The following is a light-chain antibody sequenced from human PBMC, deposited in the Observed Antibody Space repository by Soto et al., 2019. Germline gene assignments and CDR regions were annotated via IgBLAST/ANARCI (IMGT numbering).Light chain of an antibody. CDR3: QQYGTSVWT. J-gene: IGKJ1*01. CDR1: QSVTSNY. V-gene: IGKV3-20*01. Sequence: IVLTQSPGTLSLSPGERATLSCRASQSVTSNYIAWYQQKLGQAPRLILVGASSRTTGIPDRFSGSGSGTDFSLTIRGLEPEDFAVYYCQQYGTSVWTFGQGTKVEIK. CDR2: GAS.